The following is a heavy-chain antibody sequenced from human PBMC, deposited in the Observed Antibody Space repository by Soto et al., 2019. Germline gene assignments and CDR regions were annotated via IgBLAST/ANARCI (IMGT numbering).Heavy chain of an antibody. D-gene: IGHD2-21*02. CDR1: GFTFSTIG. CDR3: AKRGDICGGDCFLYY. V-gene: IGHV3-30*18. Sequence: QVQLVDSGGGVVQPGRSLRLSCAASGFTFSTIGMHWVRQAPGKGLEWVAVISYDGSIQYYADSVKGRFTISRDNSKNTLYLKMISLRPEDTAVYYCAKRGDICGGDCFLYYWGQGTLVSVSS. CDR2: ISYDGSIQ. J-gene: IGHJ4*02.